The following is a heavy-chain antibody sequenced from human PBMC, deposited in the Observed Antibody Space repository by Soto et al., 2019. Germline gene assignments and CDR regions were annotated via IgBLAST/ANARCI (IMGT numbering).Heavy chain of an antibody. CDR1: GGSISSGDYY. J-gene: IGHJ4*02. CDR2: IYYSGST. D-gene: IGHD5-12*01. Sequence: PSETLSLTCNVSGGSISSGDYYWSWIRQHPGKGLEWIGYIYYSGSTYYNPSLKSRVTISVDTSKNQFSLKLSSVTAADTAVYYCARDRYSGYQFDYWGQGTLGTV. V-gene: IGHV4-31*03. CDR3: ARDRYSGYQFDY.